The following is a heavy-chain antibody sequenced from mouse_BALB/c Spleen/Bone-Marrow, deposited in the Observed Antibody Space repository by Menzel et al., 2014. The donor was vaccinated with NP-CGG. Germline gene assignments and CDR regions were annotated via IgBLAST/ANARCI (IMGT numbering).Heavy chain of an antibody. CDR2: IYPGNVNT. V-gene: IGHV1S56*01. J-gene: IGHJ4*01. CDR3: ARSFYGRSMDY. Sequence: VQLLQSGPELVKPGASVRISCKASGYTFTSYYIHWLKQRPGQGLEWIGWIYPGNVNTKYNEKFKGKATLTADKSSGTAYMQLSSLTSEDSAVYFCARSFYGRSMDYWGQGTSVTVSS. CDR1: GYTFTSYY. D-gene: IGHD1-1*01.